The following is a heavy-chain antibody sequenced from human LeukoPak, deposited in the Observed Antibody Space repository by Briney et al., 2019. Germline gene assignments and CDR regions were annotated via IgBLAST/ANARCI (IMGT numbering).Heavy chain of an antibody. CDR2: MSSSGSTI. CDR3: ARGKYSFDY. CDR1: GFTFSDSY. Sequence: GSLRLSCAASGFTFSDSYMSWIRQAPGKGLEYISYMSSSGSTIYYADSVKGRFTLSRDNAKNSLSLEMNSLRAEDTAVYYCARGKYSFDYWGQGTLVTVSS. J-gene: IGHJ4*02. V-gene: IGHV3-11*01.